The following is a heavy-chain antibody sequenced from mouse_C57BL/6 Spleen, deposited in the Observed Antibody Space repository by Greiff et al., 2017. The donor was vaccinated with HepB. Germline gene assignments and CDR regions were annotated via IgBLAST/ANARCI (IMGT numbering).Heavy chain of an antibody. Sequence: EVKLVESGGGLVQPKGSLKLSCAASGFTFNTYAMHWVRQAPGKGLEWVARIRSKSSNYATYYADSVKDRFTISRDDSQSMLYLQMNNLKTEDTAMYYCVREGGVYYGSLYAMDYWGQGTSVTVSS. CDR1: GFTFNTYA. CDR3: VREGGVYYGSLYAMDY. J-gene: IGHJ4*01. V-gene: IGHV10-3*01. CDR2: IRSKSSNYAT. D-gene: IGHD2-2*01.